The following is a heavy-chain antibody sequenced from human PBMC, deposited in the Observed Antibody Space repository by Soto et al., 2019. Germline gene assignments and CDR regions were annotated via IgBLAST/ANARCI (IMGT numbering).Heavy chain of an antibody. J-gene: IGHJ4*02. D-gene: IGHD2-2*01. CDR1: GFTFSSHS. CDR2: ISSSSSYI. CDR3: AKDQIVVVPAAKDY. V-gene: IGHV3-21*04. Sequence: PVGSLRLPCAASGFTFSSHSMNWGRQAPGKGLEWVSSISSSSSYIYYADSVKGRFTISRDNSKNTLYLQMNSLRAEDTAVYYCAKDQIVVVPAAKDYWGQGTLVTVS.